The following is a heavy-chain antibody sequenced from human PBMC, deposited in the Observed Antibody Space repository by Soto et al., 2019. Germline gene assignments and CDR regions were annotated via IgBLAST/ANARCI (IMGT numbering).Heavy chain of an antibody. J-gene: IGHJ3*02. CDR3: AKDPAGSTLGFFEI. D-gene: IGHD3-10*01. CDR1: GFTFKNYG. V-gene: IGHV3-30*18. CDR2: ISGDGSNQ. Sequence: PGGSLRLSCAASGFTFKNYGMHWVRQAPGKGLEWVGVISGDGSNQIYGDSVKGRFTISRDDSKNTVYVQMNSLRPEDTAMYYCAKDPAGSTLGFFEIWGQGTLVTVSS.